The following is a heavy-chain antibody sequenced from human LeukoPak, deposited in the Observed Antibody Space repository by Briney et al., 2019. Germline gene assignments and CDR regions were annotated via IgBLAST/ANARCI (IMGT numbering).Heavy chain of an antibody. V-gene: IGHV3-23*01. Sequence: GGSLRLSCAASGFTFSSYGMSWVRQAPGKGLEWVSAISGSGDSTYYADSVKGRFTISRDNSKNTLYLQMSSLRAEDTAVYYCAKGAGGFSYYNWFDPWGQGTLVTVSS. CDR2: ISGSGDST. CDR3: AKGAGGFSYYNWFDP. CDR1: GFTFSSYG. D-gene: IGHD5-18*01. J-gene: IGHJ5*02.